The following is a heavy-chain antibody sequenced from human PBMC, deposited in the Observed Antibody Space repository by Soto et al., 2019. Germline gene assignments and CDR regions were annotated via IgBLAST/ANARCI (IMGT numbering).Heavy chain of an antibody. J-gene: IGHJ6*02. V-gene: IGHV1-18*01. CDR2: ISAYNGNT. Sequence: GVSVKVSCKASGYTFTSYGISWVRHAPGQGLEWMGWISAYNGNTNYAQKLQGRVTMTTDTSTSTAYMELRSLRSDDTAVYYCARVPTRYCSSTSCSTPYYYGMDNWGQGTLVTVSS. D-gene: IGHD2-2*01. CDR1: GYTFTSYG. CDR3: ARVPTRYCSSTSCSTPYYYGMDN.